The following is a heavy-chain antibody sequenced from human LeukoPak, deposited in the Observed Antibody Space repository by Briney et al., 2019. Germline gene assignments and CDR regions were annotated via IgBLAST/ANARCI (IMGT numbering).Heavy chain of an antibody. CDR2: ISYDGSNK. J-gene: IGHJ4*02. CDR1: GFTFSSYA. V-gene: IGHV3-30*04. D-gene: IGHD6-19*01. Sequence: PGRSLRLSCAAPGFTFSSYAMHWVRQAPGKGLEWVAVISYDGSNKYYADSVKGRFTISRDNSKNTLYLQMNSLRAEDTAVYYCARDYADSSGWYKLDYWGQGTLVTVSS. CDR3: ARDYADSSGWYKLDY.